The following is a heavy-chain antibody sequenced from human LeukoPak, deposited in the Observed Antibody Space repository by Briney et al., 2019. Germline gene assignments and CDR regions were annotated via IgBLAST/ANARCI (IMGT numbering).Heavy chain of an antibody. J-gene: IGHJ4*02. Sequence: GGSLRLFCAASGFTFSRYAMSWVRQAPGKGLEWVSDLSARGGTTYYADSVKGRFTISRDNSQNKLFLQMNSLRAEDTAVYHCAKRYCSSTSCSFFDYWGQGTLVTVSS. CDR1: GFTFSRYA. CDR3: AKRYCSSTSCSFFDY. V-gene: IGHV3-23*01. D-gene: IGHD2-2*01. CDR2: LSARGGTT.